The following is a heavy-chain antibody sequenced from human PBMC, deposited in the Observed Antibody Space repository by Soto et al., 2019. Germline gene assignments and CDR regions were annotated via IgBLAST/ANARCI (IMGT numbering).Heavy chain of an antibody. V-gene: IGHV3-9*02. CDR1: GTTSTDYG. CDR3: VKDMAPGGADV. D-gene: IGHD3-16*01. Sequence: GGSLRLSCAVSGTTSTDYGMHWVRQAPGKGLEWVSGVLGDNGQIGYADSVKGRFTSSRDNARHFLYLQMNSLTVEDKALYYCVKDMAPGGADVWGQGTAVTVSS. J-gene: IGHJ6*02. CDR2: VLGDNGQI.